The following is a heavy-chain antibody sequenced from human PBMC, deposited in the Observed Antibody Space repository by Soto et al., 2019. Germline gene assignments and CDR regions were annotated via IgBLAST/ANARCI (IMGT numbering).Heavy chain of an antibody. D-gene: IGHD2-2*01. CDR3: AKDLGRDIVVVPAANYYYYGMDV. Sequence: PGGSLRLSCAASGFTFSSYAMSWVRQAPGKGLEWVSAISGSGGSTYYADSVKGRFTISRDNSKNTLYLQMNSLRAEDTAVYYCAKDLGRDIVVVPAANYYYYGMDVWGQGTPVTVSS. J-gene: IGHJ6*02. CDR2: ISGSGGST. V-gene: IGHV3-23*01. CDR1: GFTFSSYA.